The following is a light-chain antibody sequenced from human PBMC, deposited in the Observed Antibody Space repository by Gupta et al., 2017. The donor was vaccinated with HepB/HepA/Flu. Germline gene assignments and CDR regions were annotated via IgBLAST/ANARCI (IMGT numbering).Light chain of an antibody. CDR1: SSDVGGSNY. CDR2: AVA. J-gene: IGLJ1*01. V-gene: IGLV2-8*01. CDR3: ASYAGSNNFV. Sequence: QSALTQPPSASGSPGQSVTISCTGTSSDVGGSNYVSWYQQHPGKAPKLMNYAVAERPSGVPDRFSGSKSGNTASLTVSGLQAEDEADYYCASYAGSNNFVFGTGTKVTVL.